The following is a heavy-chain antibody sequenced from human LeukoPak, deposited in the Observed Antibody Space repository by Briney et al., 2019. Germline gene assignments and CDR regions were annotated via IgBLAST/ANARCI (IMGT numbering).Heavy chain of an antibody. CDR2: IKQDGSEK. CDR3: ARRADYYASSGYYDY. Sequence: PGGSLRLSCAASGFTFSSYWMSWGRQAPGKGLEWGSNIKQDGSEKYYVDSVNVRFTISRDNAKNSLYLQMNSLRAQDTAVYSCARRADYYASSGYYDYWGQGTLVTVSS. J-gene: IGHJ4*02. D-gene: IGHD3-22*01. CDR1: GFTFSSYW. V-gene: IGHV3-7*03.